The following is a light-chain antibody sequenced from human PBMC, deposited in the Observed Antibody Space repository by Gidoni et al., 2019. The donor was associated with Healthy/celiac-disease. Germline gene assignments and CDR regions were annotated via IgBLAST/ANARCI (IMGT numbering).Light chain of an antibody. CDR3: QQSYSTARCS. Sequence: DIQMTQSPSSLSASVGDRVTITCRASQSISSYLNWYQQKPGKAPKLLIYAASSLQSGVPSRFSGSGSGTDFTLTISSLQPEDFATYYCQQSYSTARCSFXQXTKLEIK. V-gene: IGKV1-39*01. J-gene: IGKJ2*04. CDR2: AAS. CDR1: QSISSY.